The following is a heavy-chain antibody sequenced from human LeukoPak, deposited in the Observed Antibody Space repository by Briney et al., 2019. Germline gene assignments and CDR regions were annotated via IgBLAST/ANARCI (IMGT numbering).Heavy chain of an antibody. V-gene: IGHV4-59*01. CDR1: GGSISSYY. CDR2: IYYSGST. CDR3: ARDKPGQYCSSTSCYTFDAFDI. J-gene: IGHJ3*02. D-gene: IGHD2-2*02. Sequence: SETLCLTCTVSGGSISSYYWSWIRQPPGKGLEWIGYIYYSGSTNYNPSLKSRVTISVDTSKNQFSLKLSSVTAADTAVYYCARDKPGQYCSSTSCYTFDAFDIWGQGTMVTVSS.